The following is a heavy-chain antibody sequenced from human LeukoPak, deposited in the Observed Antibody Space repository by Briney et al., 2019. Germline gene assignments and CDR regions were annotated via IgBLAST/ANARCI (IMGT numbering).Heavy chain of an antibody. D-gene: IGHD4/OR15-4a*01. V-gene: IGHV3-21*04. CDR2: ISSSSSYI. CDR1: GFTFSSYS. J-gene: IGHJ4*02. Sequence: GGSLRLSCAASGFTFSSYSMNWVRQAPGKGLEWVSSISSSSSYIYYADSVKGRFTISRDNSKNTLYLQTNSLRAEDTAVYYCARRAGAYSHPYDYWGQGTLVTVSS. CDR3: ARRAGAYSHPYDY.